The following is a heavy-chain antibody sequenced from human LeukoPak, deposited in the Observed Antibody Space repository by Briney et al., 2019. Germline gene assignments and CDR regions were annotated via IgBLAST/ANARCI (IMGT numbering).Heavy chain of an antibody. CDR2: INPIGADT. Sequence: ASVKVSCKASGGTFSSYAISWVRQAPGQGLEWMGEINPIGADTSSAQKFQGRVTMTRDTSTSTVYMELSSLRSEDTAVYYCARWTTTFLDYWGQGTLVTVSS. V-gene: IGHV1-46*01. CDR3: ARWTTTFLDY. CDR1: GGTFSSYA. D-gene: IGHD1-1*01. J-gene: IGHJ4*02.